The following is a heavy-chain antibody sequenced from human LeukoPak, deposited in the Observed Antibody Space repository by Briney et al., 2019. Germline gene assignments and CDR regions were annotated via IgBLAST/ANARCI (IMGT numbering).Heavy chain of an antibody. V-gene: IGHV3-48*01. CDR3: ARGKVVIAATLFDY. CDR2: ISSSSTTI. J-gene: IGHJ4*02. Sequence: GGSLRLSCAASGFTFSSYSMNWVRQAPGKGLEGVSYISSSSTTIYYADSVKDRFTISRDNAKNSLYLQMNSLRAEDTAVYYCARGKVVIAATLFDYWGQGTLVTVSS. D-gene: IGHD2-15*01. CDR1: GFTFSSYS.